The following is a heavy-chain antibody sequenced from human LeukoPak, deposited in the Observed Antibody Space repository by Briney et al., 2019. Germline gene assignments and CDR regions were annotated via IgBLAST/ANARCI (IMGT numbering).Heavy chain of an antibody. CDR1: GFTFSSYW. D-gene: IGHD3-22*01. J-gene: IGHJ3*01. V-gene: IGHV3-7*01. Sequence: GGSLRLSCAASGFTFSSYWMSWVRQAPGKGLECVANIKENGSEEYYVDSVKGRFSISRDNAKNSLYLQMNSLGAEDTAVYHCARDWLAGNPYHAFDLWGKGTMVTVSS. CDR2: IKENGSEE. CDR3: ARDWLAGNPYHAFDL.